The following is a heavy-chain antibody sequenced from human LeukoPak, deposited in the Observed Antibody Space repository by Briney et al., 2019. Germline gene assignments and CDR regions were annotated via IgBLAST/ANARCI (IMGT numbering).Heavy chain of an antibody. CDR1: GFNFSSYA. J-gene: IGHJ4*02. V-gene: IGHV3-30-3*02. Sequence: GESLRLSCAASGFNFSSYAVHWVRQAPGKGLAWVAVISYDGNKKNYADSVRGRFTISKDNSRNTLYLQMNSLRAEDTAVYYCGKGSNWNYDPRVYIDYWGQGTLVTVSS. CDR2: ISYDGNKK. CDR3: GKGSNWNYDPRVYIDY. D-gene: IGHD1-7*01.